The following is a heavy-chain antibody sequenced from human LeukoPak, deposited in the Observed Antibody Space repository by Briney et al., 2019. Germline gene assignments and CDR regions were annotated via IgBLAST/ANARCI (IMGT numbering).Heavy chain of an antibody. Sequence: NLSETLSLTCTVSGGSISGYYWSCPRQSAGRGLEWIARIYGSGSADYNSFFNGRVTMSLDTSKNQFYLELTSVTAADTAVYYCARDGAATFPDFWGQGTLVTVSS. CDR3: ARDGAATFPDF. V-gene: IGHV4-4*07. CDR1: GGSISGYY. J-gene: IGHJ4*02. CDR2: IYGSGSA. D-gene: IGHD1-26*01.